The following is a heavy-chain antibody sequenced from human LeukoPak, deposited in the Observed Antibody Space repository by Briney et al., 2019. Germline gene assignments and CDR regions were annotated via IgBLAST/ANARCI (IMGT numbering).Heavy chain of an antibody. CDR3: ARISDYYDSSGYPNWFDP. CDR1: GYTFTGYY. J-gene: IGHJ5*02. V-gene: IGHV1-2*02. CDR2: INPNSGGT. Sequence: ASVKVSCKASGYTFTGYYMHWVRQAPGQGLEWMGWINPNSGGTNYAQKLQGRVTMTRDTSISTAYMELSRLRSDDTAVYYCARISDYYDSSGYPNWFDPWGQGTLVTVSS. D-gene: IGHD3-22*01.